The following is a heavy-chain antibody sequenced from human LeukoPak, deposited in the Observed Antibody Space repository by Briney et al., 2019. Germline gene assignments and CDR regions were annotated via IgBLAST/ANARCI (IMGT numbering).Heavy chain of an antibody. CDR1: GGSISSSSYY. Sequence: PSETLSLTCTVSGGSISSSSYYWGWTRQPPGKGLEWIGSIYYSGSTYYNPSLKSRVTISVDTSKNQFSLKLSSVTAADTAVYYCARGGANWGSNFDYWGQGTLVTVSS. CDR2: IYYSGST. J-gene: IGHJ4*02. D-gene: IGHD7-27*01. V-gene: IGHV4-39*07. CDR3: ARGGANWGSNFDY.